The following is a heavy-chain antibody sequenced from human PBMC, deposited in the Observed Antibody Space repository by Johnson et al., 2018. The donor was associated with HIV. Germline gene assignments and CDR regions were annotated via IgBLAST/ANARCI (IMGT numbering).Heavy chain of an antibody. CDR1: GFTFDDKA. CDR2: INWNGGRI. J-gene: IGHJ3*02. Sequence: VQLVESGGGVVRPGGSLRLTCGASGFTFDDKAISWVRQGPGKGMEGVSGINWNGGRIGYPDSVKGRFTISIDNAKNSLYLQMNSLRAEDTALYYYDRGDAFDIWGQGTVVTVSS. CDR3: DRGDAFDI. V-gene: IGHV3-20*04.